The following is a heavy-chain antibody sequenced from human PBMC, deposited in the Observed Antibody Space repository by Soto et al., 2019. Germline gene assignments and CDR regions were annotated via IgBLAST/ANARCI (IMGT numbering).Heavy chain of an antibody. V-gene: IGHV4-31*01. J-gene: IGHJ4*02. CDR3: XXXXXXXXXNPLLY. CDR2: IYYSGST. CDR1: GGSISSGGYY. Sequence: QVQLQESGPGLVKPSQTLSLTCTVSGGSISSGGYYWSWIRQHPGKGLEWIGYIYYSGSTYYNPSXXXXXXISXXXSXXXXXXXXXXXXXXXXXXXXXXXXXXXXXXNPLLYWGQGTLVTVSS.